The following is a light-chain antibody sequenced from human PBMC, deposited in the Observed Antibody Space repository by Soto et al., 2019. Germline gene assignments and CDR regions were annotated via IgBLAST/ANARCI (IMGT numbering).Light chain of an antibody. Sequence: QSALTQPASVSGSPGQSITISCTGTSSDVGGYDYVSWYQQRPGKAPKLIIYEVSNRPSGVSNRFSGSKSGNTASLTISGLQAEDEDDYYCSSSTSSTTYVFGTGTKVTVL. CDR1: SSDVGGYDY. CDR3: SSSTSSTTYV. J-gene: IGLJ1*01. V-gene: IGLV2-14*01. CDR2: EVS.